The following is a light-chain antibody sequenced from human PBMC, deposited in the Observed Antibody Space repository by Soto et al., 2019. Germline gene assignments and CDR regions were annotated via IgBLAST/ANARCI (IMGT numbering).Light chain of an antibody. CDR3: QQTYRTPRT. J-gene: IGKJ1*01. Sequence: IQMTPSPSILLASLGARVTISFRASQSISSYLSWYQQKPGKAPKLLIFVASTLQTGVPSRFSGSGSGTDFTLTIGSPQPEDFATYYCQQTYRTPRTFGQGTKVDIK. CDR2: VAS. CDR1: QSISSY. V-gene: IGKV1-39*01.